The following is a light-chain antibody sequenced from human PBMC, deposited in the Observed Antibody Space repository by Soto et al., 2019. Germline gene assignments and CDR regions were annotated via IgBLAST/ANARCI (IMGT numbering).Light chain of an antibody. J-gene: IGLJ3*02. V-gene: IGLV1-47*01. CDR2: RNN. Sequence: QSVLTQPPSMSGTPGQRVTISCSGSRSNIGNNYVDWYQQFPGAAPKLLVYRNNQGPSGVPDRFSGSKSGFSASLAISGLRAEDEADYYCATWDDNLGGRVFGGGTKLTVL. CDR1: RSNIGNNY. CDR3: ATWDDNLGGRV.